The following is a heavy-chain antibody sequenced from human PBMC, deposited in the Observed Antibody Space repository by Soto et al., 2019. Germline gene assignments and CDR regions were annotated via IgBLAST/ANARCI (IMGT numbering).Heavy chain of an antibody. CDR3: ARGSTLSQSPYYYDSSGYYSAEYFQH. J-gene: IGHJ1*01. V-gene: IGHV4-30-2*01. D-gene: IGHD3-22*01. CDR1: GGSISSGGYS. CDR2: IYHSGST. Sequence: QLQLQESGSGLVKPSQTLSLTCAVSGGSISSGGYSWSWIRQPPGKGLEWIGYIYHSGSTYYNPSLKSRVTIYVDRSKNQFSLKLSSVTAADTAVYSCARGSTLSQSPYYYDSSGYYSAEYFQHWGQGTLVTVSS.